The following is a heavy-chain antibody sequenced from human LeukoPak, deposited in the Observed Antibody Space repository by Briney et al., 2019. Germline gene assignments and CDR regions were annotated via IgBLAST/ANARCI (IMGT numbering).Heavy chain of an antibody. CDR2: ISYDGSNK. Sequence: PGGSLRLSCAASGFTFSSYAMHWVRQAPGKGLEWVAVISYDGSNKYYADSVKGRFTISRDNSKNTLYLQMNSLRAEDTAVYYCASWDVGYCSGGSCPDRVYWGQGTLVTVSS. V-gene: IGHV3-30*04. CDR1: GFTFSSYA. CDR3: ASWDVGYCSGGSCPDRVY. J-gene: IGHJ4*02. D-gene: IGHD2-15*01.